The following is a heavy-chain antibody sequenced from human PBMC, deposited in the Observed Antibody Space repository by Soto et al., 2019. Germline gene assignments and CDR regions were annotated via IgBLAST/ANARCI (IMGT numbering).Heavy chain of an antibody. CDR1: GYSFSSYW. Sequence: PGESLKISCKSSGYSFSSYWIAWVRLMPGKGLEWMGSIYPDDSDTKYSPSFQGQVTISADKSISAAYLQWSSLKASDTAIYYCARNSLTGYYNYYYSMDVWGQGTKVTVSS. V-gene: IGHV5-51*01. J-gene: IGHJ6*02. CDR3: ARNSLTGYYNYYYSMDV. D-gene: IGHD3-9*01. CDR2: IYPDDSDT.